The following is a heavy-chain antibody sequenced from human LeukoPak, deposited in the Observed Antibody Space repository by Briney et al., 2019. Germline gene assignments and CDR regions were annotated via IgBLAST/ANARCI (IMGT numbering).Heavy chain of an antibody. Sequence: GGSLRLSCAASGFTFSDYYMSWIRQAPGKGLEWVSYISSSGSTIYYADSVKGRFTISRDNAKNSLYLQMNSLRAEDTAVYYCARGLLEWWQYYYYGMDVWGQGTTVTVSS. CDR3: ARGLLEWWQYYYYGMDV. J-gene: IGHJ6*02. D-gene: IGHD3-3*01. CDR2: ISSSGSTI. CDR1: GFTFSDYY. V-gene: IGHV3-11*01.